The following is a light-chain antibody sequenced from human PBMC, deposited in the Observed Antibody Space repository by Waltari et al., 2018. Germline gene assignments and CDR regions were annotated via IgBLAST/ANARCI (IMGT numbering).Light chain of an antibody. CDR2: LGS. Sequence: EIVMTQSPLPLSVTLGEPDSISCRSSQSLLHSNGNNYLDWYLQKPGHSQQVLIYLGSNRASWVPDRFIGSGSGTDFTLGISRVEAEDVGVYYCMQARQTPNTFGQGTKLEIE. CDR1: QSLLHSNGNNY. J-gene: IGKJ2*01. V-gene: IGKV2-28*01. CDR3: MQARQTPNT.